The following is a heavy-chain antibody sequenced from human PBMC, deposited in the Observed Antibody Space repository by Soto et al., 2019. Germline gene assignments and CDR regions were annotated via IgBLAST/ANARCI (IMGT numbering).Heavy chain of an antibody. CDR3: AREGFTFGTGEVRGAFDT. CDR2: IIPIFVTT. J-gene: IGHJ3*02. Sequence: QVQLVQSETEVRKPGSSVKVSCRASGGTFGSNAISWVRQAPGQGLEWMGNIIPIFVTTKNAQNFQGRGTITADYSTITACMGLSILTSEGTAIYYCAREGFTFGTGEVRGAFDTWGQGTMVTVSS. D-gene: IGHD4-17*01. CDR1: GGTFGSNA. V-gene: IGHV1-69*15.